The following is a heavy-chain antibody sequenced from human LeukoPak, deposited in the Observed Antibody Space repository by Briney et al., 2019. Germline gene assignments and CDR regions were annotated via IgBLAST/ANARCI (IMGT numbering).Heavy chain of an antibody. D-gene: IGHD3-9*01. V-gene: IGHV3-74*01. Sequence: GGSLRLSCAASGFTFSSYWMHWVRQAPGKGLVWVSRINSDGSSTSYADSVKGRFTISRDNAKNTLYLQMNSLRAEDTAVYYCAREGERYFGWLEPSYYMDVWGKGTTVTVSS. J-gene: IGHJ6*03. CDR1: GFTFSSYW. CDR2: INSDGSST. CDR3: AREGERYFGWLEPSYYMDV.